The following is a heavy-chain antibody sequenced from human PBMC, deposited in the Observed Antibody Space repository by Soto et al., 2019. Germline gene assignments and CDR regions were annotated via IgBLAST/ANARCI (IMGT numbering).Heavy chain of an antibody. CDR1: GVTFSSYA. J-gene: IGHJ5*02. CDR2: IIPIFGTA. D-gene: IGHD2-2*02. V-gene: IGHV1-69*13. CDR3: ARVLSYCSSTSCYTGWFDP. Sequence: GASLKVSCKASGVTFSSYAISWVRQAPGQGLEWMGGIIPIFGTANYAQKFQGRVTITADESTSTAYMELSSLRSEDTAVYYCARVLSYCSSTSCYTGWFDPWGQGTLVTVSS.